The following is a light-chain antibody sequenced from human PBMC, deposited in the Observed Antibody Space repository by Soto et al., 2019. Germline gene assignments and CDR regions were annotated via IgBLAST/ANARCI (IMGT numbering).Light chain of an antibody. Sequence: QSVLTQPASVSGSPGQSITISCTGTSSDVGGYDYVSWYQLHPGKAPKLMVFEVNNRPSGVSYRFSVSKSGNTASLTISGLQAEDEADYFCSSYSISTAYLFGTGTKVTVL. J-gene: IGLJ1*01. CDR2: EVN. V-gene: IGLV2-14*01. CDR3: SSYSISTAYL. CDR1: SSDVGGYDY.